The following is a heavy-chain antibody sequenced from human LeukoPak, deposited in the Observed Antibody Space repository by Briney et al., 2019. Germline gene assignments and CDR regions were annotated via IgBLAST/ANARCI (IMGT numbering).Heavy chain of an antibody. D-gene: IGHD3-10*01. Sequence: PGGSLRLSCAASGFTFSSYEMNWVRQAPGKGLEWVSYISSSGGTIYYADSVKGRFTISRDNAKNSLYLQMNSLRAEDTAVYYCARDLAVVRGEIYYYGMDVWGQGTTVTVSS. V-gene: IGHV3-48*03. CDR3: ARDLAVVRGEIYYYGMDV. J-gene: IGHJ6*02. CDR1: GFTFSSYE. CDR2: ISSSGGTI.